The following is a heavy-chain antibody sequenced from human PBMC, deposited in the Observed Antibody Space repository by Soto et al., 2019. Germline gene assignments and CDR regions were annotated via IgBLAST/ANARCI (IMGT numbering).Heavy chain of an antibody. CDR1: GFIFSRYF. D-gene: IGHD3-3*02. Sequence: GGALRLSCAASGFIFSRYFMNWVRQAPGKGLEWVSAISGSSDSTFYADSMKGRFTISRDNSKNTLYLQMNSLRAEDTAVYYCAKESHFSMALDYWGQGTLVTVSS. V-gene: IGHV3-23*01. J-gene: IGHJ4*02. CDR3: AKESHFSMALDY. CDR2: ISGSSDST.